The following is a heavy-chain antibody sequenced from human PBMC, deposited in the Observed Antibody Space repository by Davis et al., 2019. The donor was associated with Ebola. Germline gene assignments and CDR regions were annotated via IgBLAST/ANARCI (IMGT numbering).Heavy chain of an antibody. D-gene: IGHD5-12*01. CDR1: GDSVFGNNGG. J-gene: IGHJ4*02. CDR3: ARGWLRSGLDY. Sequence: HSQIPSLTCAISGDSVFGNNGGWNWIRQAPSRGLEWLGRTYYNSKWYSDYAVSVKSRITISPDTSKNQFSLQLDSVTPEDTAVYYCARGWLRSGLDYWGQGILVTVSS. CDR2: TYYNSKWYS. V-gene: IGHV6-1*01.